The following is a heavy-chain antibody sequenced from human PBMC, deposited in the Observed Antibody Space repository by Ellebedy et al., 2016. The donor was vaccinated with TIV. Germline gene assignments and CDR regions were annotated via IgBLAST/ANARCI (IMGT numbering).Heavy chain of an antibody. J-gene: IGHJ4*02. CDR1: GYTFTSFD. D-gene: IGHD5-18*01. Sequence: ASVKVSXKASGYTFTSFDINWVRQATGQGLEWLGWMNPNSGRTGYAQKFQGRVTMTRSTSKSTAYMELSSLRSEDTAVYYCAKDIELSYWGQGSLVTVSS. CDR3: AKDIELSY. CDR2: MNPNSGRT. V-gene: IGHV1-8*01.